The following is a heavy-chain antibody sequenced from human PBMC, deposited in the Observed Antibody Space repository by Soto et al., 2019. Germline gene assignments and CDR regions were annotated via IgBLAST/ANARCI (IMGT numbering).Heavy chain of an antibody. V-gene: IGHV1-69*06. CDR3: ARDQPVEWRDGEGMDV. D-gene: IGHD1-1*01. Sequence: QGQLVQSGAEVKTPGSSVKVSCKASGGTFSSYAISWVRQAPGHGLEWMGGIIPIFGTANYAQKFQGRVTITADKSTSTAYIELSSLRSEDTAVYYCARDQPVEWRDGEGMDVWGKGTTVTVSS. J-gene: IGHJ6*04. CDR2: IIPIFGTA. CDR1: GGTFSSYA.